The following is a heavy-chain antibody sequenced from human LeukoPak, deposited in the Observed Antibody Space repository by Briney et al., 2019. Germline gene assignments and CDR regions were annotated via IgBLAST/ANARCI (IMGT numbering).Heavy chain of an antibody. Sequence: ASVKVSCKASGYTFTSYYMHWVRQAPGQGLEWMGWISAYNGNTNYAQKLQGRVTMTTDTSTSTAYMELRSLRSDDTAVYYCARDQSYGDYDYWGQGTLVTVSS. J-gene: IGHJ4*02. D-gene: IGHD4-17*01. CDR3: ARDQSYGDYDY. CDR2: ISAYNGNT. V-gene: IGHV1-18*04. CDR1: GYTFTSYY.